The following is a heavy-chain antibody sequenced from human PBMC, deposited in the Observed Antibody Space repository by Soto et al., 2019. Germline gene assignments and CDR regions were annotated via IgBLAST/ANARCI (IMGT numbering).Heavy chain of an antibody. D-gene: IGHD4-17*01. J-gene: IGHJ3*02. CDR3: ARDLSVTTVTTSAFDI. V-gene: IGHV3-21*01. Sequence: GGPRLPCGASGFTLRRYNNNLGRQAPGKGLEWVSSISSISSYIYYADSVKGRFTISRDNAKNSLYLQMNSLRAEDTAVYYCARDLSVTTVTTSAFDIWGQGTMVTVSS. CDR1: GFTLRRYN. CDR2: ISSISSYI.